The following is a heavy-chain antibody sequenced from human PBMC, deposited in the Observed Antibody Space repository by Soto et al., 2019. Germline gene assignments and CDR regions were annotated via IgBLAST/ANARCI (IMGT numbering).Heavy chain of an antibody. D-gene: IGHD5-18*01. Sequence: GALLKVSCKASGGTFSSYTISWVRQAPGQGLEWMGRIIPILGIANYAQKFQGRVTITADKSTSTAYMELSSLRSEDTAVYYCAALVLQRFDYWGQGTLVTV. CDR1: GGTFSSYT. CDR3: AALVLQRFDY. CDR2: IIPILGIA. J-gene: IGHJ4*02. V-gene: IGHV1-69*02.